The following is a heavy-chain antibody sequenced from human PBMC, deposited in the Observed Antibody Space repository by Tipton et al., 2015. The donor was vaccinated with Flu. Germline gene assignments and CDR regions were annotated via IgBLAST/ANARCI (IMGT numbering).Heavy chain of an antibody. CDR3: ARGIGGTTDGRFDN. CDR1: GFTFDAYW. J-gene: IGHJ4*02. Sequence: RSLRLSCAASGFTFDAYWMSWVRQAPGKGLEWVAVVSSDGSIIFYADSVKGRFTISRDISKNTLYLQMNSLRGEDTAFYYCARGIGGTTDGRFDNWGQGTLVTVSS. D-gene: IGHD4-17*01. CDR2: VSSDGSII. V-gene: IGHV3-33*08.